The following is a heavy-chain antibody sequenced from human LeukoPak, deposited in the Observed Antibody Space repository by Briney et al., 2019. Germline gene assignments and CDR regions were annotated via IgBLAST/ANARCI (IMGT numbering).Heavy chain of an antibody. CDR3: ARDLAAFFDY. CDR2: IYYSGST. D-gene: IGHD6-25*01. V-gene: IGHV4-39*07. Sequence: SETLSLTCTVSGGSISSGNYYCSWIRQPPGKGLEWIGSIYYSGSTYYNPSLKSRVTISVDTSKNQFSLKLSSVTAADTAVYYCARDLAAFFDYWGQGTLVTVSP. J-gene: IGHJ4*02. CDR1: GGSISSGNYY.